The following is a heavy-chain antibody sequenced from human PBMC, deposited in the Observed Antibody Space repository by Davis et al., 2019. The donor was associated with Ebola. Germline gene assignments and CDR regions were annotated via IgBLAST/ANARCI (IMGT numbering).Heavy chain of an antibody. D-gene: IGHD3-3*02. CDR1: GYTFTTYW. CDR2: IYPGDSAT. V-gene: IGHV5-51*01. J-gene: IGHJ4*02. Sequence: GESLKISCKGSGYTFTTYWLGWVRQMPGKGLEWMGIIYPGDSATRYSPSFQGHVTISADKSISTAYLQWSSLKASDTAMYYCARRGGWSGAFLDYWGQGTLVTVSS. CDR3: ARRGGWSGAFLDY.